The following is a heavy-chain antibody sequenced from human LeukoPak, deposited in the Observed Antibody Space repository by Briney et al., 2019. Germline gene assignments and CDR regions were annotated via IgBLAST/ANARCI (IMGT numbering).Heavy chain of an antibody. V-gene: IGHV3-21*01. J-gene: IGHJ5*02. Sequence: GGSLRLSCAASGFTVSNNYITWVRQAPGKGLEWVSYIRASSADVSYADSVKGRFTISRDNAENSVSLQMNNLRVEDTAVYYCTADGGNSDPWGQGTLVTVSS. D-gene: IGHD3-10*01. CDR3: TADGGNSDP. CDR1: GFTVSNNY. CDR2: IRASSADV.